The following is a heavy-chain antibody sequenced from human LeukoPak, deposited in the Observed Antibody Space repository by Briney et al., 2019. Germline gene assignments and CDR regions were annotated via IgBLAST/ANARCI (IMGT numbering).Heavy chain of an antibody. J-gene: IGHJ2*01. V-gene: IGHV3-23*01. D-gene: IGHD1-26*01. CDR3: AKIGQLGLWYFDI. CDR2: ISSSGTYI. Sequence: PGGSLRLSCAASGFPFTSHGMSWVRHAPEKGLEGVSSISSSGTYIYYADSVTGRFIISRDNSRNTLYLLMSSVRVEDTAAYHCAKIGQLGLWYFDIWGRGTLVTVSS. CDR1: GFPFTSHG.